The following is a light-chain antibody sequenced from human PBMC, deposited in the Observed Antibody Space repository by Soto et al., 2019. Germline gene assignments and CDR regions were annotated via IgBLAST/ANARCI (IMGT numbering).Light chain of an antibody. V-gene: IGKV3-11*01. CDR1: RSISTY. CDR2: EAL. J-gene: IGKJ4*02. Sequence: ETLLTHSPSTLSLSPGEISSLSCRASRSISTYLAWYQQKPCQAPRLLIYEALNRATGIPARFSGSGSGKDLTLTIRSLAPEDFEVSSCKKRKKWQLTFGGGKKV. CDR3: KKRKKWQLT.